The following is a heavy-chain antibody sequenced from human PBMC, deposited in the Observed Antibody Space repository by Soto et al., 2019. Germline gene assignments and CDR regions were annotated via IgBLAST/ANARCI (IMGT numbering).Heavy chain of an antibody. J-gene: IGHJ4*02. CDR2: ISDSGNT. Sequence: QVQLQESGPGLLEPSGTLSLTCAVSGDSISSGHWWSWVRQPPGKGLEWIGEISDSGNTNYSPYPKGRINVALDKSQNQFSVTLTSVTAAGTGFYYGAGRRISGSTIDWGQGTLVTVST. CDR1: GDSISSGHW. D-gene: IGHD2-21*01. V-gene: IGHV4-4*02. CDR3: AGRRISGSTID.